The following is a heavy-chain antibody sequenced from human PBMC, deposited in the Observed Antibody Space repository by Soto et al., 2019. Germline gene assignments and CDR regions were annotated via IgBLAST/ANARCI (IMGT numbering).Heavy chain of an antibody. V-gene: IGHV3-30-3*02. CDR2: ISYDGSNT. CDR1: GFTFSHYA. D-gene: IGHD2-15*01. CDR3: AKQAVVNAFDV. J-gene: IGHJ3*01. Sequence: QVQMVESGGGVVQPGRSLRLSCAASGFTFSHYAMHWVRQAPGKGLEWVAFISYDGSNTYYSDSVEGRFTISKDNSKNTIFLQMNDLRRGDTAVYYCAKQAVVNAFDVWGRGTMVTVYS.